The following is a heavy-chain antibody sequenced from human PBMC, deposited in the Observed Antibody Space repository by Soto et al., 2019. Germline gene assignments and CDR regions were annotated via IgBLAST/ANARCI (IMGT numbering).Heavy chain of an antibody. D-gene: IGHD2-2*02. Sequence: ASVKVSCKASGYTFTSYGISWVRQAPGQGLEWMGWISAYNGNTNYAQKLQGRVTMTTDTSTSTAYMELRSLRSDDTAVYYCARDNHTSLVSHYYYYGMDVWGQGTTVPVSS. CDR2: ISAYNGNT. J-gene: IGHJ6*02. CDR1: GYTFTSYG. V-gene: IGHV1-18*04. CDR3: ARDNHTSLVSHYYYYGMDV.